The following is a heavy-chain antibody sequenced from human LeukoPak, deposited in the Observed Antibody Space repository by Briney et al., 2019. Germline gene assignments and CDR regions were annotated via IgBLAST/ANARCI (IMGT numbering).Heavy chain of an antibody. CDR3: ARGSYKDFWSGYSDY. Sequence: PGGSLRLSCAASGFTFSSYSMNWVRQAPGKGLEWVSSISSSSSYIYYADSVKGRFTISRDNAKNSLYLQMNSLRVADTAVYYCARGSYKDFWSGYSDYWGQGTLVTVSS. V-gene: IGHV3-21*01. CDR1: GFTFSSYS. J-gene: IGHJ4*02. CDR2: ISSSSSYI. D-gene: IGHD3-3*01.